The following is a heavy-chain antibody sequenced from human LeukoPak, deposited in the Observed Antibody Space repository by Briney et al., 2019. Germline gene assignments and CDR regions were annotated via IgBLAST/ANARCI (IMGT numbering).Heavy chain of an antibody. D-gene: IGHD2-2*01. V-gene: IGHV3-30*04. Sequence: PGGSLRLSCAASGFTFRSYAMHWVRQAPGKGLVLGAVISYEGSNKYYADSVKGRFTISRDNSKNTLYLQMNSLRAEDTAVYYCAREGRYCSSTSCHDYWGQGTLVTVSS. CDR3: AREGRYCSSTSCHDY. CDR1: GFTFRSYA. J-gene: IGHJ4*02. CDR2: ISYEGSNK.